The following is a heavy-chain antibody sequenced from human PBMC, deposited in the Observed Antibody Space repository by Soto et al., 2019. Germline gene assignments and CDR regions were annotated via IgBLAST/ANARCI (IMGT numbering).Heavy chain of an antibody. V-gene: IGHV4-34*01. D-gene: IGHD2-15*01. Sequence: SETLSLTCAVYGGSFSGYYWSWIRQPPGKGLEWIGEINHSRSTNYNPSLKSRVTISVDTSKNQFSLKLSSVTAADTAVYYCARGYCSGGSCYANFDYWGQGTLVTVSS. J-gene: IGHJ4*02. CDR3: ARGYCSGGSCYANFDY. CDR2: INHSRST. CDR1: GGSFSGYY.